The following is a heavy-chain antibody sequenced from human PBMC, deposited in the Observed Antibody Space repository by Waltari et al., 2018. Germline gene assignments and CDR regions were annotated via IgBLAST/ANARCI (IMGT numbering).Heavy chain of an antibody. V-gene: IGHV1-69*04. Sequence: QVQLVQSGAEVKKPGSSVTVSCKASGGTFSSYAISWVRQAPGQGLEWMGGIIPILGIANYAKKFQGRVTITADESTSTAYMELSRLRSEDTAVYYCARDIEYSSSFFDYGGQGTLVTVSS. CDR2: IIPILGIA. CDR1: GGTFSSYA. J-gene: IGHJ4*02. D-gene: IGHD6-6*01. CDR3: ARDIEYSSSFFDY.